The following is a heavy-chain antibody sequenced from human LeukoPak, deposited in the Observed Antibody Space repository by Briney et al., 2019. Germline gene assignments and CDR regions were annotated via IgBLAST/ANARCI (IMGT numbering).Heavy chain of an antibody. CDR2: IYSGGST. Sequence: GGSLRLSCAASGFTFSSYWMHWVRQAPGKGLEWVSVIYSGGSTYYADSVKGRFTISRDNSKNTLYLQMNSLRAEDTAVYYCAKDLYVIPAAKSNWFDPWGQGTLVTVSS. D-gene: IGHD2-2*01. V-gene: IGHV3-53*01. CDR3: AKDLYVIPAAKSNWFDP. J-gene: IGHJ5*02. CDR1: GFTFSSYW.